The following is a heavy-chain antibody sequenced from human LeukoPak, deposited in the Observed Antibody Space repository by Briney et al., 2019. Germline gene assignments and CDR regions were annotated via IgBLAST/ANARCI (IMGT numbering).Heavy chain of an antibody. D-gene: IGHD5-12*01. CDR3: ARGATIIYRWFDP. V-gene: IGHV1-8*01. CDR1: GYTFTSYD. J-gene: IGHJ5*02. CDR2: MNPNSGNT. Sequence: GASVKVSCKASGYTFTSYDINWVRQATGQGLEWMGWMNPNSGNTGYAQKFQGKVTMTRNNSISTAYMELSSLRSEDTAVYYCARGATIIYRWFDPWGQGTLVTVSS.